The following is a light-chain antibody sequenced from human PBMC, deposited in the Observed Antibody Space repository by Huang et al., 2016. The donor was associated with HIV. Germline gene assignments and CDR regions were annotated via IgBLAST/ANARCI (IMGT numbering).Light chain of an antibody. J-gene: IGKJ4*01. V-gene: IGKV3-15*01. CDR3: QQYESWPPLT. Sequence: EIVMTQSPDTLSVSPGERATLSCRASQSVRDKLAWYQQKPGPAPRLLLHARSTRAAGVAARFSGSGSGTDFTLTISSLQSEDCGVYYCQQYESWPPLTFGGGTKVEIK. CDR2: ARS. CDR1: QSVRDK.